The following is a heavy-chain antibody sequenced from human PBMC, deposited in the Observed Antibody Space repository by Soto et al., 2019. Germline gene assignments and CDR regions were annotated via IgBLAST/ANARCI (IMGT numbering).Heavy chain of an antibody. CDR2: IKEDGSEK. D-gene: IGHD3-3*01. Sequence: GGSLRLSCAASGFTFTRYWMNWVRQAPGKGLEWLANIKEDGSEKFYVDSVKGRFTISRDNAQNSVYLQMNSLRAEDTAVYYCARDEGGSGYCTGPYYNGMDVWGQGTTVTVSS. CDR3: ARDEGGSGYCTGPYYNGMDV. J-gene: IGHJ6*02. V-gene: IGHV3-7*03. CDR1: GFTFTRYW.